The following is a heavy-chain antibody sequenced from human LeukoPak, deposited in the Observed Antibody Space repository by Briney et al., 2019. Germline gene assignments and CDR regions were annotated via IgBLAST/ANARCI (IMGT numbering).Heavy chain of an antibody. Sequence: GGSLRLSCAASGFTFSSYAMSWVRQAPGKGLEWVSAISGSGGSTYYADSVKGRFTISRDNSKNTPYLQMNSLRAEDTAIYYCAKSLEDSSGFDYWGQGTLVTVSS. J-gene: IGHJ4*02. D-gene: IGHD3-22*01. CDR2: ISGSGGST. CDR3: AKSLEDSSGFDY. CDR1: GFTFSSYA. V-gene: IGHV3-23*01.